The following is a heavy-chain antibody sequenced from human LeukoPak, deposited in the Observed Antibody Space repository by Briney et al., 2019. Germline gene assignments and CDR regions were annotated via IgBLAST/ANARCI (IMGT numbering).Heavy chain of an antibody. CDR2: ISGSGGST. CDR3: AKVSRLGGYDSSIDY. V-gene: IGHV3-23*01. J-gene: IGHJ4*02. Sequence: GGSLRLSCAASGFTSSSYAMSWVRQAPGKGLEWVSAISGSGGSTYYADSVKGRFTISRDNSKNTLYLQMNSLRAEDTAVYYCAKVSRLGGYDSSIDYWGQGTLVTVSS. D-gene: IGHD5-12*01. CDR1: GFTSSSYA.